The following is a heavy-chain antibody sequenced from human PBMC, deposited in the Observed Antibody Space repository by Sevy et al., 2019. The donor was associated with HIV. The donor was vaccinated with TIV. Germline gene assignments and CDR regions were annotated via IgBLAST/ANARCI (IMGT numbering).Heavy chain of an antibody. J-gene: IGHJ5*02. CDR2: ISGSGGST. CDR3: AKGRADRSITMVRGVIPGWFDP. D-gene: IGHD3-10*01. Sequence: GGSLRLSCAASGFTFSSYAMSWVRQAPGKGLEWVSAISGSGGSTYYAYSVKGRFTISRDNSKNTLYLQMNSLRAEDTAVYYCAKGRADRSITMVRGVIPGWFDPWGQGTLVTVSS. V-gene: IGHV3-23*01. CDR1: GFTFSSYA.